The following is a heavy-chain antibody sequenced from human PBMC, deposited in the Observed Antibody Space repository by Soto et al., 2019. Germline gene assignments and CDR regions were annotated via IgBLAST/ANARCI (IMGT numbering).Heavy chain of an antibody. J-gene: IGHJ3*02. V-gene: IGHV1-46*03. Sequence: QVQLVQSGAEVKQPGASVKVSCKASGYTFTTYYMHWVRQAPGQGLEWMGILNPSGGSTSYGQNFQGRVTMTRDTSTRTVYMELSSLRSEETAVYYCARNSATYYDFWSGYYSVPTGANDAFDIWGQGTMVTVSS. CDR3: ARNSATYYDFWSGYYSVPTGANDAFDI. CDR2: LNPSGGST. D-gene: IGHD3-3*01. CDR1: GYTFTTYY.